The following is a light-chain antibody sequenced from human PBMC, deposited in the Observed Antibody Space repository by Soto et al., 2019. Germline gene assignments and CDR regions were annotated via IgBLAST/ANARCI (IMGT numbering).Light chain of an antibody. V-gene: IGKV3-11*01. CDR2: PTS. CDR1: SSISSD. Sequence: ISLTELPTTLSWSPVEVSTLYCMASSSISSDLTRYQPKPGQAPRPHIYPTSNTPSACAPRLRDSGSGTNFTLTISSLEPEDFAVYYCQQRSNWPLTFGGGTNVDIK. CDR3: QQRSNWPLT. J-gene: IGKJ4*01.